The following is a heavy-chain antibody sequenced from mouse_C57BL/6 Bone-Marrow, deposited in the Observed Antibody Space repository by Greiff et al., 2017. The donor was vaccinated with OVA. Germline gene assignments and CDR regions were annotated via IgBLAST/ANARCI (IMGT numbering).Heavy chain of an antibody. J-gene: IGHJ2*01. Sequence: EVMLVESGPELVKPGASVKISCKASGYTFTDYFMNWVKQSHGKSLEWIGDINPNNGGTSYNQKFKGKATLTVDKSSSTAYMELRSLTSEDSAVYYCARRGGYYFDYWGQGTTLTVSS. V-gene: IGHV1-26*01. CDR2: INPNNGGT. CDR1: GYTFTDYF. CDR3: ARRGGYYFDY.